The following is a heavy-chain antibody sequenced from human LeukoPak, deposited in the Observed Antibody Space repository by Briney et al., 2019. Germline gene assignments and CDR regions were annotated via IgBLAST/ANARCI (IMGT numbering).Heavy chain of an antibody. J-gene: IGHJ3*02. CDR1: GYTFTSYY. V-gene: IGHV1-46*01. CDR3: ARDLGGRNAFDI. Sequence: ASVKVSCKASGYTFTSYYMRWVRQAPGQGLEWMGIINPSGGSTSYAQKFQGRVTMTRDTSTSTVYMELSSLRSEDTAVYYCARDLGGRNAFDIWGQGTMVTVSS. CDR2: INPSGGST. D-gene: IGHD3-16*01.